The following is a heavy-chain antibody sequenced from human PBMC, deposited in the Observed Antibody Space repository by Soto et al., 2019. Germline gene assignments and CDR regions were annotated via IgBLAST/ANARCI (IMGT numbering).Heavy chain of an antibody. V-gene: IGHV4-34*01. CDR3: ARGRRVGVRCSSTSCFYDY. CDR1: GGSFSGYY. D-gene: IGHD2-2*01. Sequence: PSETLSLTCAVYGGSFSGYYWSWIRQPPGKGLEWIGEINHSGSTNYNPSLKSRVTISVDTSKSQFSLKLSSVTAADTAVYYCARGRRVGVRCSSTSCFYDYWGQGTLVTVSS. CDR2: INHSGST. J-gene: IGHJ4*02.